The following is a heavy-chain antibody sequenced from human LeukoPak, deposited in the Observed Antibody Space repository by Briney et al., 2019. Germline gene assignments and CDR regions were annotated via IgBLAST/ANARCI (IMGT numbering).Heavy chain of an antibody. CDR2: ISGSGDNT. Sequence: GGSLRLSCAASGFTFSSYAMSWVRQAPGKGLEWVSGISGSGDNTYYADSVKGRFTISRDNSKDTLYVQVNSLGTEDTAAYYCAKGSYYDSSGSFYFDYWGQGTLVTVSS. CDR3: AKGSYYDSSGSFYFDY. V-gene: IGHV3-23*01. D-gene: IGHD3-22*01. CDR1: GFTFSSYA. J-gene: IGHJ4*02.